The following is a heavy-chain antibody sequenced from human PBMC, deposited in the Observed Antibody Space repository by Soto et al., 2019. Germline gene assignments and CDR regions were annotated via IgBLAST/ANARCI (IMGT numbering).Heavy chain of an antibody. CDR1: GFTFSSDW. CDR2: INSDGSST. D-gene: IGHD3-3*01. J-gene: IGHJ6*02. V-gene: IGHV3-74*01. CDR3: ARGDITIFGVVPLYYYGMDV. Sequence: GGSLILSCAASGFTFSSDWMHWVRQAPGKGLVWVSRINSDGSSTSYADSVKGRFTISRDNAKNTLYLQMNSLRAEDTAVYYCARGDITIFGVVPLYYYGMDVWGQGTTVTVSS.